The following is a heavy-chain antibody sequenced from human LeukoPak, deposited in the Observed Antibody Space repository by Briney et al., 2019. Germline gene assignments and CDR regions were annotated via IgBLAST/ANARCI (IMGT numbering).Heavy chain of an antibody. CDR3: ARGSIAVAGTEDY. Sequence: PGGSLRLSCAASGFTVSSYYMSWVRQAPGKGLEWVSVIYSGGSTYYADSVKGRFTISRHNSQNTLYLQMNSLRAEDTAVYYCARGSIAVAGTEDYWGQRALVTVSS. CDR1: GFTVSSYY. J-gene: IGHJ4*02. D-gene: IGHD6-19*01. V-gene: IGHV3-53*04. CDR2: IYSGGST.